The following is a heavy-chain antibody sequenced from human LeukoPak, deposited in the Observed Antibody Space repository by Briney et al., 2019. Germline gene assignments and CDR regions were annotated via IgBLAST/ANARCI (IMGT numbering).Heavy chain of an antibody. CDR3: ARVLGSISH. V-gene: IGHV1-8*01. CDR1: GYTFSTCD. J-gene: IGHJ4*02. CDR2: MNPKSGNT. D-gene: IGHD4/OR15-4a*01. Sequence: ASMKVSCKASGYTFSTCDINWVRQATGQGLEWMGWMNPKSGNTGFADKFQGRVTMTRDTSISTAYMELSSLTSEDTAVYYCARVLGSISHWGQGTLVTVSS.